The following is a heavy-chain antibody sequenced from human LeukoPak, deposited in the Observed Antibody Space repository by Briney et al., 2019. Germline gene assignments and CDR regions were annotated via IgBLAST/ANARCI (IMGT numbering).Heavy chain of an antibody. CDR2: IYYSGST. D-gene: IGHD6-19*01. CDR1: GGSISSYY. CDR3: AREVAVAGKRGAFYYYYGMDV. J-gene: IGHJ6*04. Sequence: SETLSLTCTASGGSISSYYWSWIRQPPGKGLEWIGYIYYSGSTNYNPSLKSRVTISVDTSKNQFSLKLSSVTAADTAVYYCAREVAVAGKRGAFYYYYGMDVWGKGTTVTVSS. V-gene: IGHV4-59*01.